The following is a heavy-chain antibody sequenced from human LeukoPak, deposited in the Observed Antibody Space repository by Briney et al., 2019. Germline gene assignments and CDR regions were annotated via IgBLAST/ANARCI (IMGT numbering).Heavy chain of an antibody. V-gene: IGHV1-24*01. CDR1: GYTLTELS. J-gene: IGHJ4*02. CDR2: FDPEDGET. CDR3: ATGGLLWFGGSHYYFDY. Sequence: ASVKVSCKVSGYTLTELSMHWVRQAPGKGLEWMGGFDPEDGETIYAQKFQGRVTMTEDTSTDTAYMELSSLRSEDTAVYYCATGGLLWFGGSHYYFDYWGQGTLVTVSS. D-gene: IGHD3-10*01.